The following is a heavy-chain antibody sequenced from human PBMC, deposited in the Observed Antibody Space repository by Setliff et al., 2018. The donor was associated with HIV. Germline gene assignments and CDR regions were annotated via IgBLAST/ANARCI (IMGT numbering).Heavy chain of an antibody. V-gene: IGHV1-46*01. J-gene: IGHJ6*02. Sequence: ASVKVSCKASGYTLSNDYMHWVRQAPGQGLEWRGIINPSGKSTTYAQRYQGRVTMTTDRSTSTVYIELSSLRSEDTAVYYCARDRGDLSLAYYLYYGMDVWGQGTTVTVSS. CDR2: INPSGKST. D-gene: IGHD3-10*01. CDR3: ARDRGDLSLAYYLYYGMDV. CDR1: GYTLSNDY.